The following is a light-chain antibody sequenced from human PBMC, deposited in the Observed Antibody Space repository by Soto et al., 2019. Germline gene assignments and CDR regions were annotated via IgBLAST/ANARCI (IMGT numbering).Light chain of an antibody. CDR1: ESIRSSY. CDR3: QQYGSSPQNT. J-gene: IGKJ2*01. V-gene: IGKV3-20*01. CDR2: ATS. Sequence: EVVLTQSPGTLSLSLGERATLSCRASESIRSSYLAWYQQNPGQAPRLLIYATSSRATGIPDRFSGSGSGTAFTLSISRLEPEDSAVYYCQQYGSSPQNTFGQGTKLEIK.